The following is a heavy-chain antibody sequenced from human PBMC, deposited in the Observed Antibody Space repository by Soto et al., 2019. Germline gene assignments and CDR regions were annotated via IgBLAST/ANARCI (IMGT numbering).Heavy chain of an antibody. CDR3: ARHEGFWSGYYYFDY. CDR1: GGSISSYY. D-gene: IGHD3-3*01. J-gene: IGHJ4*02. V-gene: IGHV4-59*08. Sequence: PSETLSLTCTVSGGSISSYYWSWIRQPPGKGLEWIGYIYYSGSTNYNPSLKSRVTISVDTSKNQFSLKLSSVTAADTAVYYCARHEGFWSGYYYFDYWGQGTLVTVS. CDR2: IYYSGST.